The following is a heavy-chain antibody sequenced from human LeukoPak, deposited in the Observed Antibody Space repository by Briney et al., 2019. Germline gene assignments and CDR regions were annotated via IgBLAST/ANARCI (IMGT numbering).Heavy chain of an antibody. CDR1: GYTFTSYY. V-gene: IGHV1-46*01. Sequence: ASVKVSCKASGYTFTSYYMHWVRQAPGQGLVWMGIINPSGGSTSYAQKFQGRVTMTKDTSTSTAYMELSSLRSEDTAVYYCAREGEDYDSSGYLGYWGQGTLVTVSS. CDR2: INPSGGST. J-gene: IGHJ4*02. CDR3: AREGEDYDSSGYLGY. D-gene: IGHD3-22*01.